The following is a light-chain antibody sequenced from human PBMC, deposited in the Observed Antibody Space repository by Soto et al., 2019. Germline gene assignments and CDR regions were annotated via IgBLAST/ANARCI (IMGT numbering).Light chain of an antibody. CDR3: SSYAGSNNFV. V-gene: IGLV2-8*01. CDR1: SSDVGGYNY. CDR2: EVS. Sequence: QSALTQPRSASGSPGQSVTISCTGTSSDVGGYNYVSWYQQHPGKAPKLMIYEVSKRPSGVPDRFSGSKSGNTASLTVSGLQADDEADYYCSSYAGSNNFVFGAGTKLTVL. J-gene: IGLJ1*01.